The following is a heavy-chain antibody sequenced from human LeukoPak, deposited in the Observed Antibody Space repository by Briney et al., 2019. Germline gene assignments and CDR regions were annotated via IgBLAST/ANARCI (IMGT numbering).Heavy chain of an antibody. J-gene: IGHJ6*03. CDR2: IYTSGST. V-gene: IGHV4-4*07. D-gene: IGHD3-22*01. Sequence: PSETLSLTCTVSGGSISSYYWSWIRQPAGKGLEWIGRIYTSGSTNYNPSLKSRVTMSVDTSKDQFSLKLSSVTAADTAVYYCARDSRYYYDSSGYRNPYYYYYYYMDVWGKGTTVTISS. CDR3: ARDSRYYYDSSGYRNPYYYYYYYMDV. CDR1: GGSISSYY.